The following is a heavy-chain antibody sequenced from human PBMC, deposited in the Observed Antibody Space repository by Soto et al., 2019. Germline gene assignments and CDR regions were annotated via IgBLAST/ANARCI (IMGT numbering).Heavy chain of an antibody. CDR1: GFTFSDFW. J-gene: IGHJ4*02. V-gene: IGHV3-21*01. Sequence: GGSLRLSCAASGFTFSDFWMNWVRQAPGKGLEWVSSISSSSSYIYYADSVKGRFTISRDNAKNSLYLQMNSLRAEDTAVYYCARDRIVATIHDYWGQGTLVTVSS. D-gene: IGHD5-12*01. CDR2: ISSSSSYI. CDR3: ARDRIVATIHDY.